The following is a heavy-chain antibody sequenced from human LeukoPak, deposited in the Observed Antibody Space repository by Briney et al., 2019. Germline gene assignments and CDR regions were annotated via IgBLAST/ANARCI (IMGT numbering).Heavy chain of an antibody. CDR2: IYYSGRN. CDR1: GGFISRYY. J-gene: IGHJ6*02. CDR3: GRESGGWSEVGMDV. Sequence: SETLSLICTVSGGFISRYYSSWLRQPPGKGLEWIGYIYYSGRNNHNPPLKSRVTISEDTSKNQFSLTISSVTTSDTAVYYRGRESGGWSEVGMDVWGQGTTVTVSS. V-gene: IGHV4-59*01. D-gene: IGHD6-19*01.